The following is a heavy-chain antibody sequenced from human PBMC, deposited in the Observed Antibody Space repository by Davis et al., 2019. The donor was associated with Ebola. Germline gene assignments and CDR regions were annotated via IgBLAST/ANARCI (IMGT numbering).Heavy chain of an antibody. CDR2: ISSSSNYI. CDR3: VRDPALVVTGGGWFFGL. Sequence: GESLKISCAASGFTFSDYSINWVRQAPGKGLEWVSFISSSSNYIYYADSVKGRFTVSRDNAKNSLYLQMNSLRAEDTAVYYCVRDPALVVTGGGWFFGLWGRGTLVTVSS. J-gene: IGHJ2*01. CDR1: GFTFSDYS. V-gene: IGHV3-21*01. D-gene: IGHD2-21*02.